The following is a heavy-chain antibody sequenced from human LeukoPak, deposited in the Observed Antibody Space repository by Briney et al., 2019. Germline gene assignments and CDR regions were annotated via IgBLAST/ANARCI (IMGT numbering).Heavy chain of an antibody. CDR1: GGSISSYY. Sequence: SETLSLTCTVSGGSISSYYWSWIRQPPGQGLEWIGCIYYSGSTNYNPSPESRVTISVDTSKNQFSLKLSSVTAADTAVYYCARSTYYYDSSGSPYNYFDYWGQGTLVTVSS. J-gene: IGHJ4*02. CDR3: ARSTYYYDSSGSPYNYFDY. D-gene: IGHD3-22*01. CDR2: IYYSGST. V-gene: IGHV4-59*01.